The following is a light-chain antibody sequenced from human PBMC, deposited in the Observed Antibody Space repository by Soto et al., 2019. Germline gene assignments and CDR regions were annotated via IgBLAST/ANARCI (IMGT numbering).Light chain of an antibody. Sequence: DIQMTQSPSSLSASVGDRVTITCRASQSISSYLNWYQQKPGKAPKLLIYAASSLQSGVPSRFSGSGSGTDFTFTISNLQPEDIATYYCQQYDNRPPITFGQGTRLEI. J-gene: IGKJ5*01. V-gene: IGKV1-33*01. CDR1: QSISSY. CDR3: QQYDNRPPIT. CDR2: AAS.